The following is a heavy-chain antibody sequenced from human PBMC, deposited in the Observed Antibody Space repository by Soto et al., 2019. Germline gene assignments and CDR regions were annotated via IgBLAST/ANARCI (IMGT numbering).Heavy chain of an antibody. CDR2: ISYDGSNK. D-gene: IGHD2-21*02. CDR3: ARDWEPVRGYCGGDCYSFLPGY. V-gene: IGHV3-30-3*01. J-gene: IGHJ4*02. Sequence: QVQLVESEGGVVQPGRSLRLSCAASGFTFSSYAMHWVRQAPGKGLEWVAVISYDGSNKYYADSVKGRFTISRDNSKNTLYLQMNSLRAEDTAVYYCARDWEPVRGYCGGDCYSFLPGYWGQGTLVTVSS. CDR1: GFTFSSYA.